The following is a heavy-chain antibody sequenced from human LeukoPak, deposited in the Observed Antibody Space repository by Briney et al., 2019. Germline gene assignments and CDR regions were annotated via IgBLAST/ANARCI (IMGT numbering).Heavy chain of an antibody. CDR3: ANAEGDSSGYYHGWFDP. D-gene: IGHD3-22*01. Sequence: PGRSLRLSCAASGFTFSSYGMHWVRQAPGKGLEWVVVISYDGSNKYCADSVKGRFTISRDNSKNTLYLQMNSLRAEDTAVYYCANAEGDSSGYYHGWFDPWGQGTLVTVSS. CDR2: ISYDGSNK. CDR1: GFTFSSYG. J-gene: IGHJ5*02. V-gene: IGHV3-30*18.